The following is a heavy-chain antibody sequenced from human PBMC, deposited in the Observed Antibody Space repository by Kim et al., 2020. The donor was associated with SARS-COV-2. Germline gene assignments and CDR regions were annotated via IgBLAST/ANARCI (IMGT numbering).Heavy chain of an antibody. J-gene: IGHJ6*02. CDR1: GGTFSSYA. CDR2: IIPIFGTA. V-gene: IGHV1-69*13. D-gene: IGHD3-10*01. CDR3: ARVGYGSGGYYNVCYYGMDP. Sequence: SVKVSCKASGGTFSSYAISWVRQAPGQGLEWMGGIIPIFGTANYAQKFQGRVTITADESTSTAYMELSSLRSEDTAVYYCARVGYGSGGYYNVCYYGMDPWGLGPSVTVSS.